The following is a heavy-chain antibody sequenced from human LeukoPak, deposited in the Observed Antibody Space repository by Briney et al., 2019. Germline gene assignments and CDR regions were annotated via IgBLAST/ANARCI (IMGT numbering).Heavy chain of an antibody. CDR1: GFTFSSYE. J-gene: IGHJ1*01. D-gene: IGHD6-6*01. V-gene: IGHV3-48*03. CDR2: INTGGFTI. Sequence: GGSLRLSCAASGFTFSSYEMNWVRQAPGQGLEWVSYINTGGFTIYYADSVKGRFTISRDNAKNSLYLQMNSLRAEDTAVYYCARGIAARPKEYFQHWGQGTLVTVSS. CDR3: ARGIAARPKEYFQH.